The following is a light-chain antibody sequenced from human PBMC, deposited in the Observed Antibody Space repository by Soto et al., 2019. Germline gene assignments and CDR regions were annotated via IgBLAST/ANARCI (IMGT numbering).Light chain of an antibody. CDR1: SSNIGAGYD. CDR3: QSYDSSLSGSV. J-gene: IGLJ2*01. CDR2: GNS. Sequence: QSVLTQPPSVSGPPGQRVTISCTGSSSNIGAGYDVHWYQQLPGTAPKLLIYGNSNRPSGAPDRFSGSKCGTSASLAITGLEAEDEADYYCQSYDSSLSGSVFGGGTKLTVL. V-gene: IGLV1-40*01.